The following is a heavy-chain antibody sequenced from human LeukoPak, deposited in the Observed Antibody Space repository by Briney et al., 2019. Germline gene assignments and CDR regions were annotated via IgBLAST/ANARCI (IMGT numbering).Heavy chain of an antibody. D-gene: IGHD6-13*01. CDR1: GFTFSSYS. CDR3: AKAARYSSSWYYDY. CDR2: ISGSGGST. V-gene: IGHV3-23*01. Sequence: GGSLRLSCAASGFTFSSYSMNWVRQAPGKGLEWVSAISGSGGSTYYADSVKGRFTISRDNSKNTLYLQMNSLRAEDTAVYYCAKAARYSSSWYYDYWGQGTLVTVSS. J-gene: IGHJ4*02.